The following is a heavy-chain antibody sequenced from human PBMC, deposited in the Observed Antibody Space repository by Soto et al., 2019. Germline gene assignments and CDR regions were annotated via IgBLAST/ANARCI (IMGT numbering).Heavy chain of an antibody. D-gene: IGHD4-17*01. V-gene: IGHV1-2*04. CDR2: INPNSGGT. Sequence: ASVKVSCKASGYTFTGYYMHWVRQAPGQGLEWMGWINPNSGGTNYAQKFQGWVTMTRDTSISTAYMELSRLRSDDTAVYYCARDLTPATVTTGYYYYGMDVWGQGTTVTVSS. CDR3: ARDLTPATVTTGYYYYGMDV. CDR1: GYTFTGYY. J-gene: IGHJ6*02.